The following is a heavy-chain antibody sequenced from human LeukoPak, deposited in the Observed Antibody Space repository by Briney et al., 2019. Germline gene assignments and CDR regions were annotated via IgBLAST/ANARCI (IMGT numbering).Heavy chain of an antibody. CDR1: GFTFSSYA. Sequence: GGSLRLSCAASGFTFSSYAMHWVRQAPGKGLEWVAVISYDGSNKYYADSVKGRFTISRDNSKNTLYLQMNSLRAEDTAVYYCARDPDSSSAYMDVWGKGTTVTVSS. CDR3: ARDPDSSSAYMDV. V-gene: IGHV3-30*04. J-gene: IGHJ6*03. CDR2: ISYDGSNK. D-gene: IGHD6-6*01.